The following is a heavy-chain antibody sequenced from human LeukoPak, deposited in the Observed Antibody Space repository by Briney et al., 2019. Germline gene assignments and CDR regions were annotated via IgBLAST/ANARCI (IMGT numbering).Heavy chain of an antibody. CDR1: GFTFSSYG. CDR2: IRYDGSNK. CDR3: ARDRVGLGGSGWYREDWYFDL. Sequence: QPGGSLRLSCAASGFTFSSYGMHWVRQAPGKGLEWVAFIRYDGSNKYYADSVKGRFTISRDNSKNTLYVQMNSLRAGDTAVYYCARDRVGLGGSGWYREDWYFDLWGRGTLVTVSS. V-gene: IGHV3-30*02. J-gene: IGHJ2*01. D-gene: IGHD6-19*01.